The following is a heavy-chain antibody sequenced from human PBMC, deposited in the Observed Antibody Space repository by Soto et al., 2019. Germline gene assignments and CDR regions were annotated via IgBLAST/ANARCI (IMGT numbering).Heavy chain of an antibody. CDR1: GYTFTSYY. J-gene: IGHJ3*02. D-gene: IGHD6-19*01. CDR2: INPSGGST. Sequence: ASVKVSCKASGYTFTSYYMHWVRQAPGQGLEWMGIINPSGGSTSYAQKFQGRVTMTRDTSTSTVYMELSSLRSEDTAVYYCARDRLHPPGGSGWPHVVFDIWGKGKRATVS. V-gene: IGHV1-46*01. CDR3: ARDRLHPPGGSGWPHVVFDI.